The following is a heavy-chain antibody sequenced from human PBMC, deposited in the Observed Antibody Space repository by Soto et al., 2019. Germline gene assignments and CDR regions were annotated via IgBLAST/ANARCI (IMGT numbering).Heavy chain of an antibody. V-gene: IGHV4-34*01. J-gene: IGHJ4*02. CDR3: ARSPRGGLWLVDATVLNEYFDY. D-gene: IGHD2-15*01. Sequence: PSETLSLTCAVYGGSFSGYYWSWIRQPPGKGLEWIGEINHSGSTNYNPSLKSRVTISVDTSKNQFSLKLSSVTAADTAVYYCARSPRGGLWLVDATVLNEYFDYWGQGTLVTVSS. CDR2: INHSGST. CDR1: GGSFSGYY.